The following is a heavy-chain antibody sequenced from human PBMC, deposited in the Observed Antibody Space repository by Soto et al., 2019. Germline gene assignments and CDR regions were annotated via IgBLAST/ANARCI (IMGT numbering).Heavy chain of an antibody. J-gene: IGHJ4*02. V-gene: IGHV3-23*01. Sequence: GGSLRLSCAGSGFTPTTAPLSWVRQAPGKGLEWVTTISGTASRTYYVDSVKGRFFISRDNSKNTVTLQMNNLTVDDTAVYYCATSFRYFDNWGQGTRVTVSS. D-gene: IGHD3-9*01. CDR3: ATSFRYFDN. CDR2: ISGTASRT. CDR1: GFTPTTAP.